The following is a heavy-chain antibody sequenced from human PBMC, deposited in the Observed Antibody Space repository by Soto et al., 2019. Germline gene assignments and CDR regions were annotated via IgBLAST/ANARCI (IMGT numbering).Heavy chain of an antibody. CDR1: GFTFSDYY. V-gene: IGHV3-11*01. Sequence: GGSLRLSRAASGFTFSDYYMSWIRQAPGKGLEWVSYISSSGSTIYYADSVKGRFTISRDNAKNSLYLQMNSLRAEDTAVYYCARDTTWFGEFNWFNPWGQGTLVTVSS. CDR2: ISSSGSTI. J-gene: IGHJ5*02. CDR3: ARDTTWFGEFNWFNP. D-gene: IGHD3-10*01.